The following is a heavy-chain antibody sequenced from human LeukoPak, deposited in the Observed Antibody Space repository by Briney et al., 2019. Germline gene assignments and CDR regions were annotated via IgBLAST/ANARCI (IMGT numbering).Heavy chain of an antibody. D-gene: IGHD1-26*01. Sequence: GSLRLSCAASGFTVSNNYTTWVRQAPGKGLEWVSVIHIGGDTYYADSVKGRFTISRDNSKNTLYLQMNSLRVEDTAVYYCARDLVGATVPDWGQGTLVTLSS. V-gene: IGHV3-53*01. CDR2: IHIGGDT. CDR3: ARDLVGATVPD. J-gene: IGHJ4*02. CDR1: GFTVSNNY.